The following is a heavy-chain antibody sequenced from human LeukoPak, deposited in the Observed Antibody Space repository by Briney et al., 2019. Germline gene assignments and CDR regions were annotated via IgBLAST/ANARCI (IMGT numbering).Heavy chain of an antibody. D-gene: IGHD3-9*01. V-gene: IGHV4-30-4*01. CDR2: IYYSGST. CDR3: AREGYDILTGYLGHDY. Sequence: PSETLSLTCTVSGGSISSGDYYWSWIRQPPGKGLEWIGYIYYSGSTYYNPSLKSRVTISVDTSKNQFSLKLSSVTAADTAVYYCAREGYDILTGYLGHDYWGQGTLVTVSS. J-gene: IGHJ4*02. CDR1: GGSISSGDYY.